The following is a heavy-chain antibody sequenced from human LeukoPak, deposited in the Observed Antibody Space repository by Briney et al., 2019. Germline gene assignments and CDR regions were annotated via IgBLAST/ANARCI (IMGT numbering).Heavy chain of an antibody. CDR2: VNPRSGDA. Sequence: ASVKVSCKASGYTFISYNINWLRQATGQGLEWMGWVNPRSGDAGYLQKFQGRLTITRDSSIDTAYMDLSGLNSEDTAVYYCAKHDSSGYYSAFDYWGQGILVTVSS. CDR1: GYTFISYN. D-gene: IGHD3-22*01. V-gene: IGHV1-8*01. CDR3: AKHDSSGYYSAFDY. J-gene: IGHJ4*02.